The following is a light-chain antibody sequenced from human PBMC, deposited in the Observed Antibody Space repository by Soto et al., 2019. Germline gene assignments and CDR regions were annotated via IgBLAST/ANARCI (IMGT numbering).Light chain of an antibody. CDR1: QSVLSSSNNRNY. CDR2: WAS. J-gene: IGKJ4*01. V-gene: IGKV4-1*01. Sequence: DFVMTQSPDSLAVSLGERATINCRSSQSVLSSSNNRNYLAWFQQKPGQPPKLLISWASTRGSGVPDRFSGSGAGTDFTLTITSLQAEDVAVYYCQQYYGSPLTFGGGTKVEIK. CDR3: QQYYGSPLT.